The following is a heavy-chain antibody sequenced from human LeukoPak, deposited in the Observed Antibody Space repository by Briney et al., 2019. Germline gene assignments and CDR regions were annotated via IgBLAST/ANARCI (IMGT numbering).Heavy chain of an antibody. J-gene: IGHJ2*01. CDR2: IYYSGST. CDR1: GGSISSYY. V-gene: IGHV4-59*01. D-gene: IGHD3-10*01. CDR3: ASNTYYYGSGSPYWYFDL. Sequence: PSETLSLTCTVSGGSISSYYWSWIRQPPGKGLEWIGYIYYSGSTNYNPSLKSRVTISVDTSKNQFSLKLSSVTAADTAVYYCASNTYYYGSGSPYWYFDLWGRGTLVTVSS.